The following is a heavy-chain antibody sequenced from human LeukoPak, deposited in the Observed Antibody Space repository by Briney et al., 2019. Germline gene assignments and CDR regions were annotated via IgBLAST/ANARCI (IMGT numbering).Heavy chain of an antibody. D-gene: IGHD2-21*02. Sequence: QTGGSLRLSCAASGFTFSSYAMRWVRQAPGKGLEWVSGISDRGGTTHSADSVKGRFTISRDNSKNTLYMQMDSLRAEDTAVYYCAKDREVTPNSLDYWGQGTLDTVSS. J-gene: IGHJ4*02. V-gene: IGHV3-23*01. CDR3: AKDREVTPNSLDY. CDR1: GFTFSSYA. CDR2: ISDRGGTT.